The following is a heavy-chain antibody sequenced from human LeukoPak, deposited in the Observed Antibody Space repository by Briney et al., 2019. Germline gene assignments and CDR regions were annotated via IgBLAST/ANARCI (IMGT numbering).Heavy chain of an antibody. Sequence: SVKDSCKASGGTFNTYTISWVRQAPGQGLEWMGRITPILGITNYAQNFQGRVTLTADKSTSTVYMELSSLSSGDTAVYYCARDYADYFYYYMDVWGKGTTVTVSS. CDR3: ARDYADYFYYYMDV. CDR1: GGTFNTYT. J-gene: IGHJ6*03. V-gene: IGHV1-69*04. CDR2: ITPILGIT. D-gene: IGHD3-16*01.